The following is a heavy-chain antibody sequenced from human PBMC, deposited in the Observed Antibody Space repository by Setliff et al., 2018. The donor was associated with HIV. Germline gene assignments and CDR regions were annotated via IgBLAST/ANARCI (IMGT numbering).Heavy chain of an antibody. Sequence: RLSCAASGFNFKTYGMTWVRQAPGKGLDWVAHIGSSNHGIHYTASVQGRFTVSRDNANNSLDLEMHSLTDEDTAVYYCVRDPGGIFDAFDVWGQGTMVTVSS. D-gene: IGHD3-3*01. J-gene: IGHJ3*01. CDR2: IGSSNHGI. CDR3: VRDPGGIFDAFDV. CDR1: GFNFKTYG. V-gene: IGHV3-48*02.